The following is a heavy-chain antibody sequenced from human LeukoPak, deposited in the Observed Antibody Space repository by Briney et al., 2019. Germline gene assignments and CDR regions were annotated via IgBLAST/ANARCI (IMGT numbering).Heavy chain of an antibody. V-gene: IGHV3-23*01. CDR2: ISDSGGST. J-gene: IGHJ4*02. Sequence: XAXXXGLEWVSGISDSGGSTYYPDSVKGRFTISRDNSKNRLYLQMNSLRAEDTAVYYCAKRPRGNYLDPFGYWGQGTLVTVSS. D-gene: IGHD3-10*01. CDR3: AKRPRGNYLDPFGY.